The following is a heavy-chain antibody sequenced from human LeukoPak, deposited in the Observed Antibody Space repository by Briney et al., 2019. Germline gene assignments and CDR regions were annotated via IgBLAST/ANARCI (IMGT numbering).Heavy chain of an antibody. V-gene: IGHV3-21*01. J-gene: IGHJ4*02. CDR2: ICGSSACI. CDR3: VSVGAASDTIAKGQLPAQFDY. Sequence: GGSLRISCAASGFTFSSYSMNWVRQAPGKGLEWVSAICGSSACILYADSVKGRFTISRDNAKDLLSLKMDGLRAEDKACYYLVSVGAASDTIAKGQLPAQFDYWGQGTLVARSS. D-gene: IGHD2-15*01. CDR1: GFTFSSYS.